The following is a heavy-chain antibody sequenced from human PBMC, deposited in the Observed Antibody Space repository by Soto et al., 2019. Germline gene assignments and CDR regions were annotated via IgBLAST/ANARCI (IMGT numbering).Heavy chain of an antibody. D-gene: IGHD2-15*01. CDR1: GGSISSYY. V-gene: IGHV4-39*01. CDR2: IYYSGST. CDR3: ARHDGICSGGSCYSEWFDP. Sequence: ETLSLTCTVSGGSISSYYWSWIRQPPGKGLEWIGSIYYSGSTYYNPSLKSRVTISVDTSKNQFSLKLSSVTAADTAVYYCARHDGICSGGSCYSEWFDPWGQGTLVTVSS. J-gene: IGHJ5*02.